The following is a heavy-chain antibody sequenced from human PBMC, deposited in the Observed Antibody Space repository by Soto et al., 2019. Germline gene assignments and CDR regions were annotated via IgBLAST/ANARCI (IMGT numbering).Heavy chain of an antibody. J-gene: IGHJ4*02. D-gene: IGHD2-21*01. Sequence: QVQLVESGGGVVQPGGSLRLSCAASGFTFSNYGMHWVRQAPGKGLEWVAVIWYDGNNKYYADSVTGRFTIYRDNSNNTLYVQMTSRRAEDTAVYYCARGLHSLFDYWGQGTLVTVSS. CDR2: IWYDGNNK. CDR1: GFTFSNYG. CDR3: ARGLHSLFDY. V-gene: IGHV3-33*01.